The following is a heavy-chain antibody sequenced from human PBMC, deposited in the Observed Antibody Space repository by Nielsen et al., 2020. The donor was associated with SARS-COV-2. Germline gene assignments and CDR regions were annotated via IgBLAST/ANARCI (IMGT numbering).Heavy chain of an antibody. CDR2: IRSKANIYAT. J-gene: IGHJ3*02. V-gene: IGHV3-73*01. CDR3: TRVNPTSGSWFDALDI. D-gene: IGHD6-13*01. CDR1: GFTFSGSS. Sequence: GGSLRLSCAASGFTFSGSSMHWVRQASGKGLEWIGRIRSKANIYATAYAASVKGYFTISRDDSKNTAYLQMNNLRTEDTAVYYCTRVNPTSGSWFDALDIWGQGTMVTVSS.